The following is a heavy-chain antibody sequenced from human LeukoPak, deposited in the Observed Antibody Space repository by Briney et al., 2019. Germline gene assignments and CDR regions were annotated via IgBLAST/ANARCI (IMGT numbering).Heavy chain of an antibody. CDR3: AREASSGSWGFDAFDI. V-gene: IGHV1-69*13. J-gene: IGHJ3*02. CDR1: GGTFSSYA. D-gene: IGHD1-26*01. Sequence: SVKGSCKVSGGTFSSYAISWVRQAPGQGLEWMGGIIPIFGTANYAQKFQGRVTITADESTSTAYMELSSLRSEDTAVYYCAREASSGSWGFDAFDIWGQGTMVTVSS. CDR2: IIPIFGTA.